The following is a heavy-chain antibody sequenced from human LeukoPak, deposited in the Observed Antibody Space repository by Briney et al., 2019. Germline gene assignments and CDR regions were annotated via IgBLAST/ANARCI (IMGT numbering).Heavy chain of an antibody. J-gene: IGHJ4*02. V-gene: IGHV3-23*01. D-gene: IGHD3-10*01. CDR3: AKDHPSGSYLDY. CDR1: GFTFSSYA. Sequence: GGSLRLSCVASGFTFSSYAMSWVRQAPGKGLEWVSAISGSGGSTYYADSVKGRFTISRDNSKNTLYLQMNSLRAEATAVYYCAKDHPSGSYLDYWGQGTLVTVSS. CDR2: ISGSGGST.